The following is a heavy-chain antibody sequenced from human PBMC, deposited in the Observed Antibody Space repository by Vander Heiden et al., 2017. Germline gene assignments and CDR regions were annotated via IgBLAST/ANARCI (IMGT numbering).Heavy chain of an antibody. J-gene: IGHJ4*02. CDR3: ARDPSTMDGDYPRY. Sequence: QVQLVESGGGVVQPGRALRLSCAASGFTFTTSGIHWVRQAPGRGLEWVAHIWYDGDNKYYADSVKGRFTISRDNSKNTVYLQMNSLRPDDTAVYYCARDPSTMDGDYPRYWGQGTLVTVSS. V-gene: IGHV3-33*01. D-gene: IGHD4-17*01. CDR1: GFTFTTSG. CDR2: IWYDGDNK.